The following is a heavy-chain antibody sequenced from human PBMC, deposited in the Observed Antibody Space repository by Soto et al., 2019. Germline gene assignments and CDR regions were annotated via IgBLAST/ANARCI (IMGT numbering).Heavy chain of an antibody. Sequence: QVQLVQSGAEVKKPGSSVKVSCKASGGTFSSYAISWVRQAPGQGLEWMGGIIPIFGTANYAQKFQGRVKITADESTSTAYMELRSLRSEETAVYYCARDSYYDISGYYYFDYWGQGTLVTVSS. CDR2: IIPIFGTA. CDR3: ARDSYYDISGYYYFDY. J-gene: IGHJ4*02. V-gene: IGHV1-69*01. CDR1: GGTFSSYA. D-gene: IGHD3-22*01.